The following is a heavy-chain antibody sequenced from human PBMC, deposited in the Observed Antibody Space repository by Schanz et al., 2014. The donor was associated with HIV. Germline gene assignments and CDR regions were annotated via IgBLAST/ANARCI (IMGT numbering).Heavy chain of an antibody. CDR2: IWYDGSNK. V-gene: IGHV3-33*06. Sequence: QVQLVESGGRVVQPGRSLRLSCAASGFTFSTYGMHWVRQAPGKGLEWVAVIWYDGSNKYYADSVKGRFTISRDNSKNTLYLQMNSLRVEDTAVYYCAKASESIFGVEGLDFWGQGTLVIVSS. CDR3: AKASESIFGVEGLDF. J-gene: IGHJ4*02. CDR1: GFTFSTYG. D-gene: IGHD3-3*01.